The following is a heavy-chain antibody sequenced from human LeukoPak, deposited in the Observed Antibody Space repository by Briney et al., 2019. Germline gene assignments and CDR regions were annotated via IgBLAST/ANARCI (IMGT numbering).Heavy chain of an antibody. CDR3: ARDYYYDSSGYFDY. CDR2: ISAYNGNT. D-gene: IGHD3-22*01. CDR1: GYTFTSYG. J-gene: IGHJ4*02. V-gene: IGHV1-18*01. Sequence: ASVKVSCKASGYTFTSYGISWVRQAPGQGLEWMGWISAYNGNTNYAQKLQGRVTMTTDTSTSTAYMELRSLRSDDTAVYYCARDYYYDSSGYFDYWGQGTLVTVSS.